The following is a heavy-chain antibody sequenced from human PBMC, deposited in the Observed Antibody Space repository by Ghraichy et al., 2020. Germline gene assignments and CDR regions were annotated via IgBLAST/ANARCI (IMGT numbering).Heavy chain of an antibody. Sequence: GGSLRLSCAASGFTFDDYGMSWVRQAPGKGLEWVSGINWNGGSTGYADSVKGRFTISRDNAKNSLYLQMNSLRAEDTALYYCARGYCSGGSCYPYWYFDLWGRGTLVTVSS. J-gene: IGHJ2*01. CDR1: GFTFDDYG. V-gene: IGHV3-20*04. CDR2: INWNGGST. D-gene: IGHD2-15*01. CDR3: ARGYCSGGSCYPYWYFDL.